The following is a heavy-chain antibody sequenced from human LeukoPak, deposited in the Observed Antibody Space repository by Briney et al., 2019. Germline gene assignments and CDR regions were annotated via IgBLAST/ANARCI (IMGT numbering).Heavy chain of an antibody. J-gene: IGHJ6*02. D-gene: IGHD4-17*01. CDR2: IYNSGKT. CDR1: GGSISSSSHY. Sequence: SETLSLTCTVSGGSISSSSHYWGWIRQPAGKGLEWIGSIYNSGKTYYNPSLKSRVTISVDTSKNQFSLKLSSVTAADTAVYYCARVAYGDYEDYYYYGMDVWGQGTTVTVSS. CDR3: ARVAYGDYEDYYYYGMDV. V-gene: IGHV4-39*07.